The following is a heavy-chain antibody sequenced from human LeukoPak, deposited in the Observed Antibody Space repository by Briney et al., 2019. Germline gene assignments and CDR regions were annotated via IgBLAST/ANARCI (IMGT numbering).Heavy chain of an antibody. J-gene: IGHJ6*03. CDR2: IYHSGST. D-gene: IGHD1-14*01. V-gene: IGHV4-38-2*01. CDR1: GYSISSGYY. CDR3: ARGGKGPVSYYYYMDV. Sequence: SETLSLTCAVSGYSISSGYYWGWIRQPPGKGLEWIGSIYHSGSTYYNPSLKSRVTISVDTSKNQFSLKLSSVTAADTAVYYCARGGKGPVSYYYYMDVWGKGTTVTVSS.